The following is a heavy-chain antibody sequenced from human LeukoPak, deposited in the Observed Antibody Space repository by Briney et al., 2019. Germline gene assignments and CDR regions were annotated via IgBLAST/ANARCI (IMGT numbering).Heavy chain of an antibody. Sequence: ASVKVSCKASGYTFTSYDINWVRQATGQGLEWMGWMNPNSGNTGYAQKFQGRVTMTRNTSISTAYMELRSLRSDDTAVYYCARASYYYDSSGYLGNFDYWGQGTLVTVSS. CDR2: MNPNSGNT. D-gene: IGHD3-22*01. CDR3: ARASYYYDSSGYLGNFDY. CDR1: GYTFTSYD. J-gene: IGHJ4*02. V-gene: IGHV1-8*01.